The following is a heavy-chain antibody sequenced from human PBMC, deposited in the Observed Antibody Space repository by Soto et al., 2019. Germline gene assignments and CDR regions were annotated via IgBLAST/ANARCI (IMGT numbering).Heavy chain of an antibody. CDR2: IYWDDDK. Sequence: QITLKESGPPLVKPTQTLTLTCTFSGFSLSSTRMAVGWIRQPPGKALEWLALIYWDDDKRYSPFLKSRLTITRDSSKNQVVLTMSNTDPVETARYYCAHIVVAGLGYYFDYWGQGTLVTVSS. D-gene: IGHD6-19*01. J-gene: IGHJ4*02. V-gene: IGHV2-5*02. CDR3: AHIVVAGLGYYFDY. CDR1: GFSLSSTRMA.